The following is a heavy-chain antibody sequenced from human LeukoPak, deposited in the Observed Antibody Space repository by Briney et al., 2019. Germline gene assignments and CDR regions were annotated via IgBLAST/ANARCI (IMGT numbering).Heavy chain of an antibody. Sequence: PGGSLRLSCAASGFTFDDYGMTWVRQAPGKGLEWVSYISSSGSTIYYADSVKGRFTISRDNAKNSLYLQMNSLRAEDTAVYYCARYCTFRTCSGTKFDSWGPGTLVTVSS. D-gene: IGHD1-1*01. J-gene: IGHJ4*02. V-gene: IGHV3-48*03. CDR3: ARYCTFRTCSGTKFDS. CDR2: ISSSGSTI. CDR1: GFTFDDYG.